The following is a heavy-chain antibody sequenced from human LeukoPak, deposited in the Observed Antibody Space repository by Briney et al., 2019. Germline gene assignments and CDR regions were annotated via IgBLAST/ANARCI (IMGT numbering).Heavy chain of an antibody. CDR3: AKDAADIVVVPSTYYYYGMDV. D-gene: IGHD2-2*01. J-gene: IGHJ6*02. V-gene: IGHV3-30*02. Sequence: GGSLRLSCAASGFTFSSYGMHWVRQAPGKGLEWVAVIWYDGSNKYYADSVKGRFTISRDNSKNTLYLQMNSLRAEDTAVYYCAKDAADIVVVPSTYYYYGMDVWGQGTTVTVSS. CDR1: GFTFSSYG. CDR2: IWYDGSNK.